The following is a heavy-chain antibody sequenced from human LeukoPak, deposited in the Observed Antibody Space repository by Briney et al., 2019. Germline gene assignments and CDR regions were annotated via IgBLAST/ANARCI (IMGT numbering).Heavy chain of an antibody. CDR2: INHSGST. V-gene: IGHV4-34*01. CDR1: GGSFSGYY. CDR3: ARTRQEYCGGDCYSLFVY. D-gene: IGHD2-21*02. Sequence: SETLSLTCAVYGGSFSGYYWSWIRQPPGKGLEWIGEINHSGSTNYNPSLKSRVTISVDTSKNQFSLKLSSVTAADTAVYYCARTRQEYCGGDCYSLFVYWGQGTLVTVSS. J-gene: IGHJ4*02.